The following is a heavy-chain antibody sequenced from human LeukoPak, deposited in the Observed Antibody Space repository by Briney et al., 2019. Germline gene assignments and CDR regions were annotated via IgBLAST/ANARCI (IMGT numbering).Heavy chain of an antibody. D-gene: IGHD5-12*01. J-gene: IGHJ4*02. V-gene: IGHV4-30-2*01. CDR3: ARGGDIVATHFDY. CDR2: IYHSGST. CDR1: GGSISSGGYS. Sequence: SQTRSLTCAVSGGSISSGGYSWSWIRQPPGKGLEWIGYIYHSGSTYYNPSLKSRVSISVDRSKNQFSLKLSSVTAADTSVYYCARGGDIVATHFDYWGQGTLVTVSS.